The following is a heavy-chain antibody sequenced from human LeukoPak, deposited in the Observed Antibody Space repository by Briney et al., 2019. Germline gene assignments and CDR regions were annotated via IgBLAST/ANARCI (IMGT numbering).Heavy chain of an antibody. V-gene: IGHV3-21*04. CDR1: GFSFSSYT. J-gene: IGHJ6*02. D-gene: IGHD6-6*01. Sequence: PGGSLRLSCAASGFSFSSYTMNWVRQAPGKGLEWVSIISSSSSYIYYADSVKGRFTISRDNAKNALYLQMNSLRAEDTAVYYCVKDPYSSSSGGPYAMDVWGQGTTVTVSS. CDR3: VKDPYSSSSGGPYAMDV. CDR2: ISSSSSYI.